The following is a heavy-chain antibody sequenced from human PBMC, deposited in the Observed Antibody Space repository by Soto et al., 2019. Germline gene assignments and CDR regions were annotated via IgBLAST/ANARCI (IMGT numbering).Heavy chain of an antibody. CDR2: IKQSGSKK. CDR1: GFTFSSYA. D-gene: IGHD3-3*01. J-gene: IGHJ6*03. V-gene: IGHV3-7*04. Sequence: GGSLRLSCAASGFTFSSYAMSWVRQAPGKGLERVANIKQSGSKKYYVDSVKGRFTISRDNAKNSLYLQMNSLRAEDTAVYFCARGYDLWSGYYYYYYLDVWGKGTTVTVSS. CDR3: ARGYDLWSGYYYYYYLDV.